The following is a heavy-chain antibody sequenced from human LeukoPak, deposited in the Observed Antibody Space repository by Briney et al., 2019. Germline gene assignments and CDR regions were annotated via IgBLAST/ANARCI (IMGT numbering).Heavy chain of an antibody. D-gene: IGHD5-12*01. CDR1: GGPISSGSYY. V-gene: IGHV4-61*01. CDR2: ISYSGST. CDR3: ARQSQYSGYQAPDY. J-gene: IGHJ4*02. Sequence: SETLSLTCTVSGGPISSGSYYWSWIRRPPGKGLEWIGYISYSGSTNYNPSLKSRVTVSVDTSKNQFSLKLTSVNATDMAVYYCARQSQYSGYQAPDYWGQGTLVTVSS.